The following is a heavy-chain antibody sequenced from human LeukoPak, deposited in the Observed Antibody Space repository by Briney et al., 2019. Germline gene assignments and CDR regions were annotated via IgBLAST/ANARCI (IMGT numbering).Heavy chain of an antibody. CDR1: GFTFSSYS. D-gene: IGHD2-15*01. CDR2: ISSSSSYI. Sequence: GGSLRLSCAASGFTFSSYSMNWVRQAPGKGLEGVSSISSSSSYIYYADSVKGRFTISRDNAKNSLYLQMNSLRAEDTAVYYCARVYCSGGSCYSFLSDYWGQGTLVTVSS. CDR3: ARVYCSGGSCYSFLSDY. V-gene: IGHV3-21*01. J-gene: IGHJ4*02.